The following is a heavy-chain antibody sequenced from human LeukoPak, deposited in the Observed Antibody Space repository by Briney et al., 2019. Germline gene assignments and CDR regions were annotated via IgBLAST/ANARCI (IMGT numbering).Heavy chain of an antibody. CDR1: GGSISSYY. D-gene: IGHD3-3*01. CDR3: ARDYGSGDFWSGYTGDAFDI. Sequence: SETLSLTCTVSGGSISSYYWSWIRQPPGKGLEWIGYIYYSGSTNYNPSLKSRVTMSVDTSKNQFSLKLSSVTAADTAVYYCARDYGSGDFWSGYTGDAFDIWGQGTMVTVSS. V-gene: IGHV4-59*12. CDR2: IYYSGST. J-gene: IGHJ3*02.